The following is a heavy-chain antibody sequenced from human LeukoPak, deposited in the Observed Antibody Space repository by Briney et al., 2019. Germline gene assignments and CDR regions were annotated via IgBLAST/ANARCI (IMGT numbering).Heavy chain of an antibody. D-gene: IGHD1-26*01. V-gene: IGHV3-21*01. J-gene: IGHJ3*02. CDR2: ISSSSSYI. CDR1: GFTLSSYS. CDR3: AREGAGAFDI. Sequence: GGSLRLSCAASGFTLSSYSMNWVRQAPGKGLEWVSSISSSSSYIYYADSVKGRFTISRDNAKNSLYLQMNSLRAEDPAVYYCAREGAGAFDIWGQGTMVTVSS.